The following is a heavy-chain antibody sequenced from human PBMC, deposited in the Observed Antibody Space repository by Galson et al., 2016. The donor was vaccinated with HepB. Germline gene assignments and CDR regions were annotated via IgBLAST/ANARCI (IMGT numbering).Heavy chain of an antibody. Sequence: PALVKPTQTLTLTCTFSGFSLTTRGVGVNWIRQPPGKALEWLALISRDDDKRYSPSLKSRLTITKDTSKDQVVLTLTNMDPLDTATYYCAHSSPSFDYWGQGALVTVSS. J-gene: IGHJ4*02. CDR2: ISRDDDK. V-gene: IGHV2-5*02. CDR3: AHSSPSFDY. CDR1: GFSLTTRGVG.